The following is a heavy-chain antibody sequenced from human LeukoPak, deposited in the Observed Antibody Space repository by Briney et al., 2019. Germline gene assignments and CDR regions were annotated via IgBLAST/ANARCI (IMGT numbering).Heavy chain of an antibody. V-gene: IGHV3-23*01. Sequence: GGSLRLSCTASGFTFSSFAMAWVRHVPGMGLEGVSTISASLGTPYYSDSVKGRFTISRDNSKNTVSLEMNSLRAEDTAVYYCAKKHFPTSGWIDSWGQGTLVTVSS. CDR3: AKKHFPTSGWIDS. CDR2: ISASLGTP. CDR1: GFTFSSFA. J-gene: IGHJ4*02. D-gene: IGHD6-19*01.